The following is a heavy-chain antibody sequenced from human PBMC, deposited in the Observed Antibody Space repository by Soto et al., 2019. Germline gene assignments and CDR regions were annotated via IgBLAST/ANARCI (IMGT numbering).Heavy chain of an antibody. D-gene: IGHD2-2*01. Sequence: QVQLVQSGAEVKKPGSSVKVSCKASGGTFSRYSITWVRQAPGHGLEWIGRIVPIFGIASYAQKFQGRVTITADESTSTAYMELSSLRSDDTAVYYCAREDRDRETGLVPAAIDGMDVWGHVTTVTVSS. J-gene: IGHJ6*02. CDR1: GGTFSRYS. CDR2: IVPIFGIA. CDR3: AREDRDRETGLVPAAIDGMDV. V-gene: IGHV1-69*08.